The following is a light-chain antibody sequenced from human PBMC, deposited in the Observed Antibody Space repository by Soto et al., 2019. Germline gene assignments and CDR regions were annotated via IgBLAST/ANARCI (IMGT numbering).Light chain of an antibody. CDR2: DVS. Sequence: QSALTQPASVSGSPGQSITISCTGTSSDVGGYNYVSWNQQHPGKAPKLMIYDVSNRPSGVSNRFSGSKSGNTASLTISGLQAEDEADYYCSSYTSSSTRLYVFGPGTKVTVL. J-gene: IGLJ1*01. V-gene: IGLV2-14*01. CDR3: SSYTSSSTRLYV. CDR1: SSDVGGYNY.